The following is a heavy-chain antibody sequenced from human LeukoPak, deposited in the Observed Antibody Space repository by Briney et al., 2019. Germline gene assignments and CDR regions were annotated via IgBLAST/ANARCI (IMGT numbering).Heavy chain of an antibody. V-gene: IGHV3-23*01. Sequence: GGSRSLSCAAPGFPFTNIAMAGVRLAPGKGLEWVSTLSDSGASTYYADSVKGRFTISRDNSQNTMYLQMDSLRADDTGVYFCARTPNRDGYSHIDFWGQGALVTVSS. J-gene: IGHJ4*02. CDR3: ARTPNRDGYSHIDF. CDR1: GFPFTNIA. D-gene: IGHD5-24*01. CDR2: LSDSGAST.